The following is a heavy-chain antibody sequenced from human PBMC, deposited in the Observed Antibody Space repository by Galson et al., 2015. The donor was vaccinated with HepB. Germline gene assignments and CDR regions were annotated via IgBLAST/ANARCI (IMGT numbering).Heavy chain of an antibody. CDR2: IIPIFGTA. D-gene: IGHD2-2*01. CDR3: ARASLPYQLLGTFDI. Sequence: SVKVSCKASGGTFSTYAITWVRQAPGQGLEWMGGIIPIFGTANYAQKFQDRVTITADESTNTAYMELSSLRSGDTAVYYCARASLPYQLLGTFDIWGQGTMVTVSS. CDR1: GGTFSTYA. V-gene: IGHV1-69*13. J-gene: IGHJ3*02.